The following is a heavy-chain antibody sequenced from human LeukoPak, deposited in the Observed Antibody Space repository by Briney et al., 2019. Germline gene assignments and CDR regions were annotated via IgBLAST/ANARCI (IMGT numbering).Heavy chain of an antibody. CDR2: IYDDGDA. CDR1: GFTVSSNY. V-gene: IGHV3-53*04. J-gene: IGHJ4*02. CDR3: PGDSRRDGYDC. D-gene: IGHD5-24*01. Sequence: GGSLRLSCAASGFTVSSNYMSWVRQAPGKGLEWVAVIYDDGDAYSADSVKGRFTISRHNSKNTLYLQMTSLRPAAPAVYSCPGDSRRDGYDCWGQATLATVSS.